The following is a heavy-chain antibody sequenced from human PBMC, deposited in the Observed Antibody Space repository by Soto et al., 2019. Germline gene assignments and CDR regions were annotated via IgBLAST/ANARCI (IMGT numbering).Heavy chain of an antibody. Sequence: TLSLTCTVSGGSIISGGYYWSWIRQHPGKGLEWIGYIYYSGSTYYNPSLKSRVTISVDTSKNQFSLKLSSVTAADTAVYYCAREVRESEATVTRDAFDIWGQGTMVTVSS. CDR1: GGSIISGGYY. J-gene: IGHJ3*02. D-gene: IGHD4-17*01. CDR2: IYYSGST. V-gene: IGHV4-31*03. CDR3: AREVRESEATVTRDAFDI.